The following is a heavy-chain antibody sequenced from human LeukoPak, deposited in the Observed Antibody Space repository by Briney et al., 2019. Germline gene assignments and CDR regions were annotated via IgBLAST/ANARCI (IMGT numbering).Heavy chain of an antibody. D-gene: IGHD3-22*01. CDR1: GYSFTSYW. V-gene: IGHV5-51*01. CDR2: IYPGDSDT. CDR3: ARQGESGYYSPYYMDV. J-gene: IGHJ6*03. Sequence: GESLKISCKGSGYSFTSYWIGWVRQMPGKGLEWMGIIYPGDSDTRYSPSFQGQVTISADKSISTAYLQWSSLKASDTAMYYCARQGESGYYSPYYMDVWGKGTTVTISS.